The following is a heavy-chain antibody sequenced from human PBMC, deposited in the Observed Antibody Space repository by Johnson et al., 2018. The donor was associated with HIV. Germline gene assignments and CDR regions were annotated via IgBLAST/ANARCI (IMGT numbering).Heavy chain of an antibody. CDR1: GFTFSSYG. V-gene: IGHV3-30*02. D-gene: IGHD2-21*02. CDR3: AKDWDVVVTADDAFDI. J-gene: IGHJ3*02. Sequence: QVQLVESGGGVVQPGGSLRLSCAASGFTFSSYGMHWVRQAPGKGLEWVAFIRYDGSNKYYADSVKGRFTISRDNSKNTLYLQMNSMRAEDTAVYYCAKDWDVVVTADDAFDIWGQGTMVTVSP. CDR2: IRYDGSNK.